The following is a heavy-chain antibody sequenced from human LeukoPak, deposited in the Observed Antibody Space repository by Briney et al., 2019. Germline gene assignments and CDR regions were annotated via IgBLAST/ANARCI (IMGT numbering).Heavy chain of an antibody. J-gene: IGHJ4*02. CDR1: GFNFNFYV. V-gene: IGHV3-30*18. Sequence: GRSLRLSCAASGFNFNFYVMHWVRQAPGKGLEWVAVISYDGSNKYYADSVKGRFTISRDNSKNTLYLQMNSLRAEDTAVYYCAKDYYSGGYRYFDYWGQGTLVTVSS. D-gene: IGHD1-26*01. CDR3: AKDYYSGGYRYFDY. CDR2: ISYDGSNK.